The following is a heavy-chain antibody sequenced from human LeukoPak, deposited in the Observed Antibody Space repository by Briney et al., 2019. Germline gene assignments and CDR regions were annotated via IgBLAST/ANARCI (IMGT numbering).Heavy chain of an antibody. V-gene: IGHV3-7*01. Sequence: PGGSLRLSCVASGFSLSSFWMNWVRQAPGKGLEWVANIKQDGSEKYYVDSVKGRFTISRDNAKNSLYLQMNSLRAEDTAVYYCAREGSYYYDSSGYYYIVYWGQGTLVTVSS. CDR1: GFSLSSFW. D-gene: IGHD3-22*01. J-gene: IGHJ4*02. CDR2: IKQDGSEK. CDR3: AREGSYYYDSSGYYYIVY.